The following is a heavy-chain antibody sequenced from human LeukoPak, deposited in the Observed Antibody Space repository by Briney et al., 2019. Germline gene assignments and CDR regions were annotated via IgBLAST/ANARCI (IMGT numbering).Heavy chain of an antibody. J-gene: IGHJ4*02. CDR3: AREARPGSYYFDY. CDR1: GYTFTSYG. CDR2: ISAYNGNT. Sequence: EASVKVSCKASGYTFTSYGISWVRQAPGQGLEWMGWISAYNGNTNYAQKLQGRVTMTTDTSTSTACMELRSLRSDDTAVYYCAREARPGSYYFDYWGQGTLVTVSS. V-gene: IGHV1-18*01. D-gene: IGHD6-6*01.